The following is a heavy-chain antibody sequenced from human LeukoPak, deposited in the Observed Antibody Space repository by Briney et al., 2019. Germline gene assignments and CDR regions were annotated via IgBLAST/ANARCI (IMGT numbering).Heavy chain of an antibody. Sequence: GGSLRLSCVASGFTFSDYWMTWVRQAPGKGLEWVANINQPGRAEYYADSVKGRFTISKDNARNSLYLQMNSLRVEDTAVYYCARDYYTSGSHDYWGQGTLVTVSS. V-gene: IGHV3-7*01. CDR1: GFTFSDYW. CDR3: ARDYYTSGSHDY. J-gene: IGHJ4*02. D-gene: IGHD3-10*01. CDR2: INQPGRAE.